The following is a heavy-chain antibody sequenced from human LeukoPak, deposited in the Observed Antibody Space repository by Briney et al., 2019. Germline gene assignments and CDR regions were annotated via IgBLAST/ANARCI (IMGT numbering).Heavy chain of an antibody. V-gene: IGHV3-30-3*01. Sequence: GRSLRLSCAASGFTFNSYPMHWVRQAPGKGLEWVAVISYDGSNKYYADSVKGRFTISRDNSNNTLHLQMNNLRAEDTAVYYCARDRVTIFGVVIRGFDYWGQGTLVTVSS. J-gene: IGHJ4*02. CDR1: GFTFNSYP. CDR2: ISYDGSNK. D-gene: IGHD3-3*01. CDR3: ARDRVTIFGVVIRGFDY.